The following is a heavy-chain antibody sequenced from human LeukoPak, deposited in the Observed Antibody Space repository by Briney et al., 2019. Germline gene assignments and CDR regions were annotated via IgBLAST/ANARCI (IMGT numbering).Heavy chain of an antibody. CDR3: ATLKDAVTIFDN. V-gene: IGHV3-7*01. D-gene: IGHD4-17*01. CDR2: INQDGSDK. CDR1: GMIFSCCW. Sequence: GGSLRLSCAGSGMIFSCCWMSWVPQAPGKGLEWVASINQDGSDKRHADSVKGRFTISRGNAKSSVYLQMNSLRAEDTAVYYCATLKDAVTIFDNWGQGTLVTVSS. J-gene: IGHJ5*02.